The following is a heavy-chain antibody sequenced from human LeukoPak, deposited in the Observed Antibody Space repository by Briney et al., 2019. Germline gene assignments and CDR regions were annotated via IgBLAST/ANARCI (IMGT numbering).Heavy chain of an antibody. V-gene: IGHV4-39*01. CDR3: ARSTYCGGDCYSMGAFDI. CDR1: GGSFTSSTYY. J-gene: IGHJ3*02. CDR2: MYYSGST. D-gene: IGHD2-21*01. Sequence: PSETLSLTCTVSGGSFTSSTYYWGWIRQPPGKGLEWIGSMYYSGSTYYNQSLKSRLIISVDTSTNQFSLKLTSVTAADTAMYYCARSTYCGGDCYSMGAFDIWGQGTMVTVSS.